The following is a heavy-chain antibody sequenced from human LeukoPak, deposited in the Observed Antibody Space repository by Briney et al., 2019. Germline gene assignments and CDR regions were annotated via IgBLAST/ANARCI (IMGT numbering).Heavy chain of an antibody. CDR1: GGSISSYY. CDR2: IYYSGST. J-gene: IGHJ4*02. V-gene: IGHV4-59*01. Sequence: SETLSLTCTVSGGSISSYYWSWIRQPPGKGLEWIGYIYYSGSTNYNPSLKSRVTISVDTSKNQFSLKLSSVTAADTAVYYRARINGDYYGSGSYSLDFWGQGTLVTVSS. CDR3: ARINGDYYGSGSYSLDF. D-gene: IGHD3-10*01.